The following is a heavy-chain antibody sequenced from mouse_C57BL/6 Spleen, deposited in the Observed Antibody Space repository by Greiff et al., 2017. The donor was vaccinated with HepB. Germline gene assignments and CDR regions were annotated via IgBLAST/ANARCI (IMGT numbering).Heavy chain of an antibody. CDR2: IDPSDSYT. D-gene: IGHD1-2*01. Sequence: QVQLQQPGAELVKPGASVKLSCKASGYTFTSYWMQWVKQRPGQGLEWIGEIDPSDSYTNYNQKFKGKATLTVDTSSSTAYMQLSSLTSEDSAVYYCAKGAKGLRPFAYWGQGTLVTVSA. V-gene: IGHV1-50*01. CDR1: GYTFTSYW. CDR3: AKGAKGLRPFAY. J-gene: IGHJ3*01.